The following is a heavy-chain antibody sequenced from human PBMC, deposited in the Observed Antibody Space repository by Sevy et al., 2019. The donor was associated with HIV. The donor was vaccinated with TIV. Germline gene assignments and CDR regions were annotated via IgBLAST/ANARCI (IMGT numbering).Heavy chain of an antibody. CDR3: ARKQFVLPFDY. V-gene: IGHV3-30*04. Sequence: GWSLRLSCAASGFTFSDYAIHWVRQAPGKGLEWLAVISYHGRNQFYADSVRGRFTISRDDSKNTVYLQMNSLRPDDTAVYYCARKQFVLPFDYWCQGTLVTVSS. CDR1: GFTFSDYA. D-gene: IGHD6-6*01. CDR2: ISYHGRNQ. J-gene: IGHJ4*02.